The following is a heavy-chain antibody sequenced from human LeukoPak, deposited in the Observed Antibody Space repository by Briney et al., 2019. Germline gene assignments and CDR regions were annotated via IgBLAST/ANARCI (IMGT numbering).Heavy chain of an antibody. V-gene: IGHV4-39*01. J-gene: IGHJ4*02. CDR3: ARLPRQQLVLDY. CDR2: IYYSGST. CDR1: GGSISGSSYY. Sequence: SETLSLTCTVSGGSISGSSYYWGWIRQPPGKGLEWIGSIYYSGSTYYNPSLKSRVTISVDTSKNQFSLKLSSVTAADTAVYYCARLPRQQLVLDYWGQGTLVTVSS. D-gene: IGHD6-13*01.